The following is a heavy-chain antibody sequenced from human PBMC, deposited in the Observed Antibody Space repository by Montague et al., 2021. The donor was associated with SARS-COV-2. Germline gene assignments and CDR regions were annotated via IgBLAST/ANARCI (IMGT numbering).Heavy chain of an antibody. J-gene: IGHJ2*01. D-gene: IGHD6-19*01. Sequence: SETLSLTCAVYGGSFSGYYWSWIRQPPGKGLEWIGEINHSGSTNYNPSLKSRVTISVDTSKNQFSLRLSSVTAADTAVYYCARPISGWYRYFDLWGRGTLVTVSS. CDR1: GGSFSGYY. CDR2: INHSGST. V-gene: IGHV4-34*01. CDR3: ARPISGWYRYFDL.